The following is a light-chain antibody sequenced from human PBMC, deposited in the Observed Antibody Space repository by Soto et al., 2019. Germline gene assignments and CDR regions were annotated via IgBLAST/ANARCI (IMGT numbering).Light chain of an antibody. CDR1: SSNIGGNY. V-gene: IGLV1-47*01. J-gene: IGLJ2*01. CDR3: AAWDDSLSAVV. Sequence: QLVLTQPPSASGAPGQRVTISCSGSSSNIGGNYVFWYQQLPGTAPKLLIYRTNQRPSGVPDRFSGSKSGTSASLAISGLRSEDEADYYCAAWDDSLSAVVFGGGTKLTVL. CDR2: RTN.